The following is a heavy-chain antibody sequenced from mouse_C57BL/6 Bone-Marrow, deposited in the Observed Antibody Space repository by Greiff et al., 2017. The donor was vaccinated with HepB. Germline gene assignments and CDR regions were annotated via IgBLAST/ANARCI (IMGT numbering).Heavy chain of an antibody. D-gene: IGHD1-1*02. Sequence: LVKPGASVKISCKASGYTFTDYYMNWVKQSHGKSLEWIGDINPNNGGTSYNQKFKGKATLTVDKSSSTAYMELRSLTSEDSAVYYCARGGSYYFDYWGQGTTLTVSS. J-gene: IGHJ2*01. CDR3: ARGGSYYFDY. CDR1: GYTFTDYY. CDR2: INPNNGGT. V-gene: IGHV1-26*01.